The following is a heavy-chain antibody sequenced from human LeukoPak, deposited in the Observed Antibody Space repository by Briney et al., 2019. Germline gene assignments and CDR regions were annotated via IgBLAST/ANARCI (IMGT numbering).Heavy chain of an antibody. D-gene: IGHD2-2*01. CDR2: ISAYNGNT. J-gene: IGHJ6*02. CDR3: AISSTSPKNYYYYGMDV. CDR1: GYTFTSYG. Sequence: ASVKVSCKASGYTFTSYGISWVRQAPGQGLEWMGWISAYNGNTNYAQKLQGRVTMTTDTSTSTAYMELRSLRSDDTAVCYCAISSTSPKNYYYYGMDVWGQGTTVTVSS. V-gene: IGHV1-18*01.